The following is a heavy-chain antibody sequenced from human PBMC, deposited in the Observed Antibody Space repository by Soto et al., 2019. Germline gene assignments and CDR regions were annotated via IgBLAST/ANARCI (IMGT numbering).Heavy chain of an antibody. Sequence: EVQLVESGGGLVKPGGSLRLSCAASGFTFSSYSMNWVRQAPGKGLEWVSSISSSSSYIYYADSVKGRFTISRDNAKNSLYLQMNSLRAEDTGVYYCARPRPGIAAFWGQGTLVTVSS. CDR2: ISSSSSYI. V-gene: IGHV3-21*01. D-gene: IGHD6-13*01. J-gene: IGHJ4*02. CDR1: GFTFSSYS. CDR3: ARPRPGIAAF.